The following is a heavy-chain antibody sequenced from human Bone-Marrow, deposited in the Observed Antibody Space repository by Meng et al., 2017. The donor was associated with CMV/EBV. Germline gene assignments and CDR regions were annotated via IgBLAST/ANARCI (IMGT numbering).Heavy chain of an antibody. V-gene: IGHV3-7*01. J-gene: IGHJ2*01. Sequence: GESLKISCAASGFTFSSYWMGWVRQAPGKGLEWVANIKQDGSEKYYVDSVKGRFTISRDNAKNSLYLQMNSLRAEDTAVYYCAREYYYCSSTSCPYWYFDLWGRGTLVTVSS. CDR3: AREYYYCSSTSCPYWYFDL. CDR2: IKQDGSEK. D-gene: IGHD2-2*01. CDR1: GFTFSSYW.